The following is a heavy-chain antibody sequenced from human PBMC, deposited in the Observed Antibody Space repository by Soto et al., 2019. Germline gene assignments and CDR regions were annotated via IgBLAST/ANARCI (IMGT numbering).Heavy chain of an antibody. V-gene: IGHV1-69*13. CDR1: GGTFSSYA. D-gene: IGHD6-13*01. J-gene: IGHJ6*02. CDR2: IIPIFGTA. Sequence: GASVKVSCKASGGTFSSYAISWVRQAPGQGLEWMGGIIPIFGTANYAQKFQGRVTITADESTSTAYMELSSLRSEDTAVYYCARESSSRLPTHYGMDVWGQGTLVTVSS. CDR3: ARESSSRLPTHYGMDV.